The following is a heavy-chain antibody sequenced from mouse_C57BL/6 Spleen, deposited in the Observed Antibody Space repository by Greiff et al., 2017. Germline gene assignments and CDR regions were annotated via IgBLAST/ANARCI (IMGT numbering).Heavy chain of an antibody. D-gene: IGHD1-1*01. CDR2: IYPGDGDT. CDR3: ARPDYGSSWCYFDY. J-gene: IGHJ2*01. Sequence: QVQLQQSGPELVKPGASVKISCKASGYAFSSSWMNWVKQRPGKGLEWIGRIYPGDGDTNYNGKFKGKATLTADKSSSTAYMQLSSLTSEDSAVYFCARPDYGSSWCYFDYWGQGTTLTVSS. CDR1: GYAFSSSW. V-gene: IGHV1-82*01.